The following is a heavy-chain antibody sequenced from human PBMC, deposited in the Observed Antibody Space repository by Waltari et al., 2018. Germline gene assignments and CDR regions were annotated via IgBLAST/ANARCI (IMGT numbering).Heavy chain of an antibody. Sequence: QVQLQESGPGLIKPSETLSLHCPVPGGPVNRYYWSWIRQPAGKGLEWIGRIYANGNTNYNPSLKTRVTMSEDMSKNQVSLSLTSVTAADTAVYYCAKMAAKVGAHDAFDIWGQGTMVTVSS. J-gene: IGHJ3*02. CDR3: AKMAAKVGAHDAFDI. V-gene: IGHV4-4*07. D-gene: IGHD1-26*01. CDR1: GGPVNRYY. CDR2: IYANGNT.